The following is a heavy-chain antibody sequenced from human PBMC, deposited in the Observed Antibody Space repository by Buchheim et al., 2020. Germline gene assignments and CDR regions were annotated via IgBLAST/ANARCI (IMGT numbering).Heavy chain of an antibody. V-gene: IGHV3-30*02. Sequence: QVQLVESGGGVVQPGRSLRLSCAASGFTFSSYGIHWVRQAPGKGLEWVAFIRYDGSNKYYADFVKGRFTISRDNSKNTLYLQMNSLRAEDTAVYYCAKDRAMVKFGDAFDIWGQGT. CDR1: GFTFSSYG. D-gene: IGHD5-18*01. CDR3: AKDRAMVKFGDAFDI. J-gene: IGHJ3*02. CDR2: IRYDGSNK.